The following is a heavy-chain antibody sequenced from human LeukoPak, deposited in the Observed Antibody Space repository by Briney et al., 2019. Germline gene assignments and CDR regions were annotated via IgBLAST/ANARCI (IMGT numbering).Heavy chain of an antibody. CDR2: IYYSGST. D-gene: IGHD4-17*01. V-gene: IGHV4-59*11. CDR3: ARAGYGDYYWFDP. Sequence: SETLSLTCTVSGGSISSHYWSWIRQPPGKGLEWIGYIYYSGSTNYNPSLKSRVTISGDTSKNQFSLKLSSVTAADTAVYYCARAGYGDYYWFDPWGRGTLVTVSS. CDR1: GGSISSHY. J-gene: IGHJ5*02.